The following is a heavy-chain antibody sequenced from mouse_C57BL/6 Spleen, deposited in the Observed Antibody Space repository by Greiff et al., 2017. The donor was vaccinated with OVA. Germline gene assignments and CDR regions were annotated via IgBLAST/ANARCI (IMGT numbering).Heavy chain of an antibody. J-gene: IGHJ3*01. CDR2: INPYNGGT. Sequence: EVQLQESGPVLVKPGASVKMSCKASGYTFTDYYMNWVKQSHGKSLEWIGVINPYNGGTSYNQEFKGKATLTVDKSSSTAYMELNSLTSEDSAVYYCAIYYDYDGFAYWGQGTLVTVSA. V-gene: IGHV1-19*01. CDR3: AIYYDYDGFAY. D-gene: IGHD2-4*01. CDR1: GYTFTDYY.